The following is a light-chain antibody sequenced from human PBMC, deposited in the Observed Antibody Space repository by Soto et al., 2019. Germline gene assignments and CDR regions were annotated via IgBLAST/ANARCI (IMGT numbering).Light chain of an antibody. V-gene: IGLV2-14*01. CDR1: SSDVGAYIY. Sequence: QSVLTQPASVSGSPGQSITISCTGTSSDVGAYIYVSWYQHHPGKAPKVMIYEVTNQPSGVSDRFSGSKSGNTASLTISGLQAEDEADYYCCSYTSSRTYVFGTGTKVTVL. CDR3: CSYTSSRTYV. CDR2: EVT. J-gene: IGLJ1*01.